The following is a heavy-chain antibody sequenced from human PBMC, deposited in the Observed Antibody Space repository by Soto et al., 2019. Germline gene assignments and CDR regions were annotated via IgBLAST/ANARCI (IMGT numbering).Heavy chain of an antibody. V-gene: IGHV1-18*01. D-gene: IGHD2-15*01. J-gene: IGHJ4*02. CDR3: VVAAQPYYFDY. Sequence: PSVKVSCKASGYTFTSYGISWVRQAPGQGLEWMGWISAYNGNTNYAQKLQGRVTMTTDTSTSTAYMELRSLRSDDTAVYYCVVAAQPYYFDYWGQGTLVTVPQ. CDR1: GYTFTSYG. CDR2: ISAYNGNT.